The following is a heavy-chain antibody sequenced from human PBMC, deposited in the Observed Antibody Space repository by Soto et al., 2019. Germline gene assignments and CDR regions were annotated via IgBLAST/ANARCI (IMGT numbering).Heavy chain of an antibody. D-gene: IGHD6-19*01. CDR3: ARDVSIAVAGIWFDP. Sequence: QVQLVQSGAEVKKPGASVKVSCKASGYTFTSYGISWVRQAPGQGLEWMGWISAYNGNTNYAQKLQGRVTMTTDTSTSTADMELRSLRSDDTAVYYCARDVSIAVAGIWFDPWGQGTLVTVSS. CDR2: ISAYNGNT. J-gene: IGHJ5*02. CDR1: GYTFTSYG. V-gene: IGHV1-18*01.